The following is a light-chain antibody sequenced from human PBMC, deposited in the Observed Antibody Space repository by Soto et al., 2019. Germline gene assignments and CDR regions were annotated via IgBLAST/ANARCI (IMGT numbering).Light chain of an antibody. J-gene: IGKJ2*01. CDR1: QSVSSRC. CDR2: GAS. CDR3: QQYGSSPPRT. V-gene: IGKV3-20*01. Sequence: EIVLTQSPGTLSLSPGERATLSCRASQSVSSRCLAWYQQKAGQAPRLLIYGASSRATGIPDRFSGSGSGTDFTLTISRLEPEDFAVYYCQQYGSSPPRTFGQRTKLEIK.